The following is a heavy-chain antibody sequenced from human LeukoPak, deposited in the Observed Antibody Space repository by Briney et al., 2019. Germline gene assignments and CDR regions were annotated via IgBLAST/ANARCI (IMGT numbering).Heavy chain of an antibody. CDR1: GFTFSNYA. CDR2: ISDSGGST. Sequence: GSLRLSCAASGFTFSNYAMSWVRQAPGKGLEWVSGISDSGGSTYYADSVKGRFTISRDNSKNTLYLQMNSLRAEDTAVYYCAKGYWNPGYWGQGTLVTVSS. D-gene: IGHD1-1*01. CDR3: AKGYWNPGY. J-gene: IGHJ4*02. V-gene: IGHV3-23*01.